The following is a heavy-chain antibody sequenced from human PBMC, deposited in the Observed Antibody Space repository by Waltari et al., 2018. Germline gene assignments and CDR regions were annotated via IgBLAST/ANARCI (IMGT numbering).Heavy chain of an antibody. V-gene: IGHV4-4*02. J-gene: IGHJ2*01. Sequence: QVVLEESGPGLVKPSGTLSLTCAVSGGSIGSYNWWSWIRQTPGKGLEWIGEIFHNGNINIHPSLKSRLTISVDTARRLFSLRLASVTVADTAVYYCARRGTAGSWFFDFWGRGTLVAVSS. CDR2: IFHNGNI. CDR1: GGSIGSYNW. CDR3: ARRGTAGSWFFDF. D-gene: IGHD1-1*01.